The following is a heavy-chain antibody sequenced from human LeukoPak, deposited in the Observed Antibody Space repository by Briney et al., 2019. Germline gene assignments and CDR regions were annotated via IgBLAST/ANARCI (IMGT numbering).Heavy chain of an antibody. V-gene: IGHV2-5*01. D-gene: IGHD3-10*01. Sequence: SGPTLVKPTQTLTLTCTFSGFSLSTSGVGVGWIRQPPGKALEWLALIYWNDDKRYSPSLKSRLTITKDTSKNQVVLTMTNMDPVDTATYYRARLRITMVRGVIIPGDYWGQGTLVTVSS. CDR3: ARLRITMVRGVIIPGDY. J-gene: IGHJ4*02. CDR2: IYWNDDK. CDR1: GFSLSTSGVG.